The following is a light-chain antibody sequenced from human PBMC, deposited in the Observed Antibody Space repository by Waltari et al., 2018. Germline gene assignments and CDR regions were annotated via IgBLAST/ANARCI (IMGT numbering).Light chain of an antibody. CDR3: QQRASSWVT. CDR2: DVS. V-gene: IGKV3-11*01. Sequence: LVLTQSPATLSLSPVERATRSCRASQSVVTYLAWFQQKPGQAPRLLMYDVSKRATGIPARFSGSGSGTDFTLTISSLEPEDFGVYYCQQRASSWVTFGGGTKVDIK. CDR1: QSVVTY. J-gene: IGKJ4*01.